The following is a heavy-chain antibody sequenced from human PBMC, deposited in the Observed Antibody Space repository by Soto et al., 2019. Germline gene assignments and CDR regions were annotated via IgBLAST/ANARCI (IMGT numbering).Heavy chain of an antibody. CDR1: GGPFSSYG. D-gene: IGHD2-2*01. Sequence: GASVKVSCKASGGPFSSYGISWGRQAPGQRAEWVGGIIPIFGTANYAQKFQGRVTITADESTSTAYMELSSLRSEDTAVYYCARETWDIVVVPAATGLNAFDIWGQGTMVTVSS. V-gene: IGHV1-69*13. J-gene: IGHJ3*02. CDR3: ARETWDIVVVPAATGLNAFDI. CDR2: IIPIFGTA.